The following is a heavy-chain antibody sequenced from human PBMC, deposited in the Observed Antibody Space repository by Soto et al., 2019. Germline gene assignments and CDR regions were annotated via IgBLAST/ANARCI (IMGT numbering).Heavy chain of an antibody. D-gene: IGHD3-16*01. CDR2: IKQGGTEK. CDR1: GFTFSRYW. J-gene: IGHJ3*02. V-gene: IGHV3-7*01. CDR3: ARGDTHMITGMDSFDI. Sequence: LRLSCAASGFTFSRYWMNWVRQAPGKGLEWVANIKQGGTEKNYVDSVKGRFTISRDNAKNSLYLQMDSLRAEDTAVYFCARGDTHMITGMDSFDIWGQGTLVTVSS.